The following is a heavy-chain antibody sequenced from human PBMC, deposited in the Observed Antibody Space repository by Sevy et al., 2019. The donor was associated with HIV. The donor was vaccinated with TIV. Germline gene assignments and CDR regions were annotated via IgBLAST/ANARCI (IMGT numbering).Heavy chain of an antibody. CDR3: ARLDGSGSYYNPDFDY. V-gene: IGHV5-51*01. CDR1: GYSFTSYW. CDR2: IYPGDSDT. D-gene: IGHD3-10*01. Sequence: GESLKISCKGSGYSFTSYWIGWVRQMPGKGLEWMGIIYPGDSDTRYNPSFQGQVTISADKSISTAYLQWSSLKASDTAMYYCARLDGSGSYYNPDFDYWGQGTLVTVSS. J-gene: IGHJ4*02.